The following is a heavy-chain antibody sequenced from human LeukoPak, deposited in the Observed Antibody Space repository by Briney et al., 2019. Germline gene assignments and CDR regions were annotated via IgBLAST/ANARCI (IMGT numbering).Heavy chain of an antibody. CDR3: ARDREVGSTDDAFDI. J-gene: IGHJ3*02. Sequence: GASVKVSCKASGYTFTGHYMHWVRQAPGQGLEGMGRINTNSGGANYAQKFQGRVTMTRDTSIRTAYMELSGLRSDDTAVYYCARDREVGSTDDAFDIWGQGTRVIVSS. V-gene: IGHV1-2*06. CDR1: GYTFTGHY. D-gene: IGHD1-26*01. CDR2: INTNSGGA.